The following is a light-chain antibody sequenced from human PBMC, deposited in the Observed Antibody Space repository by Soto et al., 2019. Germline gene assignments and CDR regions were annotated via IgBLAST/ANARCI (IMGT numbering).Light chain of an antibody. J-gene: IGKJ5*01. CDR2: AAS. CDR1: QSISSY. Sequence: DIQITQSQSSLSASVGDIVTITCLASQSISSYLNWCQQKPGKAPKLLIYAASSLQSGVPSRFSGSGSGTDFTLTISSLQPEDFATYYCQQSYSTLPITFGQGTRLEIK. V-gene: IGKV1-39*01. CDR3: QQSYSTLPIT.